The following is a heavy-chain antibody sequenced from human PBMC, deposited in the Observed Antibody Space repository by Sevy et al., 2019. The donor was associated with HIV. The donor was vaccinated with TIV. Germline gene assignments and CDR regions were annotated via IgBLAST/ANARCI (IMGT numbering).Heavy chain of an antibody. CDR2: LKQDGSEK. J-gene: IGHJ6*03. D-gene: IGHD2-2*01. CDR1: GFTFSSYW. CDR3: ARAVVPAAMWVYYYYYYMDV. V-gene: IGHV3-7*01. Sequence: GGSLRLTCAASGFTFSSYWMSWVRLAPGKGLEWVANLKQDGSEKDYVDSVKGRFTISRDNAKNSLYLQMNSLRAEDTAVYYCARAVVPAAMWVYYYYYYMDVWGKGTTVTVSS.